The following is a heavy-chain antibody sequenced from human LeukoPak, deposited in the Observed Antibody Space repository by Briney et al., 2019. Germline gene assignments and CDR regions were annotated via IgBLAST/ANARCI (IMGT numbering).Heavy chain of an antibody. V-gene: IGHV4-34*01. Sequence: GSLRLSCAASGFTFSSYWMSWIRQPPGKGLEWIGEINHSGSTNYNPSLKSRVTISVDTSKNQFSLKLSSVTAADTAVYYCARPYNYGSGSYGLGHWGQGTLVTVSS. CDR1: GFTFSSYW. CDR2: INHSGST. CDR3: ARPYNYGSGSYGLGH. D-gene: IGHD3-10*01. J-gene: IGHJ5*02.